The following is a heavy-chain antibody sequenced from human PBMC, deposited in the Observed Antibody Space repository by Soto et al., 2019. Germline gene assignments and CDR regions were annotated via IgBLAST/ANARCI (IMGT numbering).Heavy chain of an antibody. V-gene: IGHV1-69*01. CDR1: GGTFSSYA. J-gene: IGHJ4*02. CDR3: AAQVAIVVVPAAIHRYFDC. D-gene: IGHD2-2*01. CDR2: IIPIFGTA. Sequence: QVQLVQSGAEVKKPGSSVKVSCKASGGTFSSYAISWVRQAPGQGLEWMGGIIPIFGTANYAQKFQGRVTITADESTSTAYMELSSLRSEDTAVYYCAAQVAIVVVPAAIHRYFDCWGQGTLVTVSS.